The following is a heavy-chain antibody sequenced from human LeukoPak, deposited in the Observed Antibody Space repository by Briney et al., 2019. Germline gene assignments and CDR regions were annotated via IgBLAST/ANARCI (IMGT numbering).Heavy chain of an antibody. D-gene: IGHD2-15*01. CDR1: GGSFSGYY. Sequence: SETLSLTCAVYGGSFSGYYWSWIRQPPGKGLEWIGEINHSGSTNYNPSLKSRVTISVDTSKNQFSLKLSPVTAADTAVYYCAREPGTSYCSGGSCYRGWFDPWGQGTLVTVSS. CDR2: INHSGST. J-gene: IGHJ5*02. CDR3: AREPGTSYCSGGSCYRGWFDP. V-gene: IGHV4-34*01.